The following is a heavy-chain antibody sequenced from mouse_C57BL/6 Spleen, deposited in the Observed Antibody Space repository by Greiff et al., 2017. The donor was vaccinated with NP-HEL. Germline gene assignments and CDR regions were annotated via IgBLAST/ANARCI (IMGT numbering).Heavy chain of an antibody. D-gene: IGHD1-1*01. V-gene: IGHV5-17*01. CDR1: GFTFSDYG. Sequence: VQLKESGGGLVKPGGSLKLSCAASGFTFSDYGMHWVRQAPEKGLEWVAYISSGSSTIYYADTVKGRFTISRANAKNTLFLQMTSLRSEDTAMYYCARNYYGSSYGVFDYWGQGTTLTVSS. CDR3: ARNYYGSSYGVFDY. CDR2: ISSGSSTI. J-gene: IGHJ2*01.